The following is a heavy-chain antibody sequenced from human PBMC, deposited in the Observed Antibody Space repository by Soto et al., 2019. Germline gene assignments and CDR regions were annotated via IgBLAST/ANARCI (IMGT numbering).Heavy chain of an antibody. CDR3: ANYRFAGSNPAGAFEL. J-gene: IGHJ3*01. CDR2: IRATGGST. D-gene: IGHD2-15*01. V-gene: IGHV3-23*01. CDR1: GFTFSTYP. Sequence: PGGSLRLSCAYSGFTFSTYPMTWIRPAPGKGLELVSTIRATGGSTYYADTAKGRFTISRDNSKNMLYLQMNGLRLEDTAIYYCANYRFAGSNPAGAFELWGQGTMVTVSS.